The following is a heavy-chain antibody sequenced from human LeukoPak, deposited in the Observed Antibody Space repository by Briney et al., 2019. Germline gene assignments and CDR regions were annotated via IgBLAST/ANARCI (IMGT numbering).Heavy chain of an antibody. J-gene: IGHJ4*02. Sequence: ASVKVSCKASGYTFTGYYMHWVRQAPGQGLEWMGWINPNSGGTNYAQKFQGRVTVTRDTSISTAYMELSRLRSDDTAVYYCARDLHDILTGYYFDYWGQGTLVTVSS. CDR2: INPNSGGT. V-gene: IGHV1-2*02. CDR3: ARDLHDILTGYYFDY. CDR1: GYTFTGYY. D-gene: IGHD3-9*01.